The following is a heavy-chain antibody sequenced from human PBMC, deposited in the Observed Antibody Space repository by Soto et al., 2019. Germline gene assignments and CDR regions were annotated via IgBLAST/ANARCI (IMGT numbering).Heavy chain of an antibody. Sequence: PSETLSLTCTVSGGSISSSSYYWGWIRQPPGKGLEWIGSIYYSGSTYYNPSLKSRVTISVDTSKNQFSLKLSSVTAADTAVYYCARLRSNYYYYGMDVWGQGTPVTVSS. CDR1: GGSISSSSYY. CDR3: ARLRSNYYYYGMDV. V-gene: IGHV4-39*01. CDR2: IYYSGST. J-gene: IGHJ6*02. D-gene: IGHD3-3*01.